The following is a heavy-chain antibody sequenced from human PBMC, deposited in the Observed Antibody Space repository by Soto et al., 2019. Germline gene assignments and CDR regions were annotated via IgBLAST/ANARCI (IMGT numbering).Heavy chain of an antibody. CDR3: TTDTLPFSTTMTTTGGAY. V-gene: IGHV3-15*01. Sequence: EVQLVESGGGLVKPGESLRLSCAASGFHFSRAWMTWVRQAPGKGLEWVGRTRSKSDGGATDYATPVQGRFTISRDDSQNTVFLQLNGLKTEDTGVYYCTTDTLPFSTTMTTTGGAYWGKGALVTVSS. J-gene: IGHJ4*02. CDR1: GFHFSRAW. CDR2: TRSKSDGGAT. D-gene: IGHD1-1*01.